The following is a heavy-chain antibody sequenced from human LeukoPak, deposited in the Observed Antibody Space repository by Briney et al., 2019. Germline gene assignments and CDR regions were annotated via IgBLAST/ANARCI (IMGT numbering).Heavy chain of an antibody. CDR3: AKEKYGYKYFDY. CDR1: GFTFDDYT. V-gene: IGHV3-43*01. D-gene: IGHD5-24*01. J-gene: IGHJ4*02. CDR2: ISWDGGST. Sequence: SGGSLRLSCAASGFTFDDYTMHWVRQAPGKGLEWVSLISWDGGSTYYADSVKGRFTTSRDNSKNSLYLQMNSLRTEDTALYYCAKEKYGYKYFDYWGQGTLVTVSS.